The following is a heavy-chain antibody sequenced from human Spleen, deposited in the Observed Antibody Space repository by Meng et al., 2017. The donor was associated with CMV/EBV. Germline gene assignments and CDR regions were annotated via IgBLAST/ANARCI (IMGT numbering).Heavy chain of an antibody. V-gene: IGHV3-30*04. CDR2: ISYDGSNT. CDR3: ARGIEYQPLSYYGMDL. Sequence: GGSLRLSCAASGFTFSSYAMHWVRQAPGKGLEWVAVISYDGSNTYYADSVKGRFIISRDNSKNTLYLQMNSLRAEDTAVYYCARGIEYQPLSYYGMDLWGQGTTVTVSS. D-gene: IGHD2-2*01. CDR1: GFTFSSYA. J-gene: IGHJ6*02.